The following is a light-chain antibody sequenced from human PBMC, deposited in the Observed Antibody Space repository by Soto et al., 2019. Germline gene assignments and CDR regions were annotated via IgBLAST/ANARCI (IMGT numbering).Light chain of an antibody. CDR3: QKYNNATRT. CDR1: QGISNY. J-gene: IGKJ1*01. CDR2: AAS. Sequence: DLQMTQSPSSLSASVGDPVTITCRASQGISNYLSWYQQKPGQVPNLLIYAASTLQSGVPSRFSGSGSGTDFTLTISSLRTEDVATYYCQKYNNATRTFGQGTKVDI. V-gene: IGKV1-27*01.